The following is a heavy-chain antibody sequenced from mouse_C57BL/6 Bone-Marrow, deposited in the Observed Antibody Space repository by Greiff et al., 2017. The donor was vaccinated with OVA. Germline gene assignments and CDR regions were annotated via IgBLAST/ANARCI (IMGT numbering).Heavy chain of an antibody. CDR2: IDPSDSYT. J-gene: IGHJ1*03. CDR1: GYTFTSYW. CDR3: ARSYDYDGWYFDV. V-gene: IGHV1-69*01. Sequence: QVQLQQPGAELVMPGASVKLSCKASGYTFTSYWMHWVKQRPGQGLEWIGEIDPSDSYTNYNQKFKGKSTLTVDKSSSTAYMQLSSLTSEDSAVYYCARSYDYDGWYFDVWCTGTTVTVSS. D-gene: IGHD2-4*01.